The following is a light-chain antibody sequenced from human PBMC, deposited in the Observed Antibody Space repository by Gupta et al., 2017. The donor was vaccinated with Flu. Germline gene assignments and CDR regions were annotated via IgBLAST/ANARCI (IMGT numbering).Light chain of an antibody. J-gene: IGLJ3*02. Sequence: QSALXXPXSVSXXPXQSXTISCTGTSSDVGGYNYVSWYQQHPGKAPKFMIYEVSNRPSGVSDRFSGSKSGNTASLTISGLQTEDEADYYCSSYTSSSTWVFGGGTKLTVL. V-gene: IGLV2-14*01. CDR3: SSYTSSSTWV. CDR2: EVS. CDR1: SSDVGGYNY.